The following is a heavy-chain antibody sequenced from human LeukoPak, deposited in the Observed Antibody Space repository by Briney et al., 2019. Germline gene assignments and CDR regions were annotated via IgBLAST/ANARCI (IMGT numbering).Heavy chain of an antibody. Sequence: PSETLSLTCTVSGGSISSYYWSWIRQPAGKGLEWIGRIYTSGSTNYNPSLKSRVTMSVDTPKNQFSLKLSSVTAADTAVYYCARGYPRAPPVGFDIWGQGTMVTVSS. CDR3: ARGYPRAPPVGFDI. V-gene: IGHV4-4*07. CDR2: IYTSGST. CDR1: GGSISSYY. D-gene: IGHD1-1*01. J-gene: IGHJ3*02.